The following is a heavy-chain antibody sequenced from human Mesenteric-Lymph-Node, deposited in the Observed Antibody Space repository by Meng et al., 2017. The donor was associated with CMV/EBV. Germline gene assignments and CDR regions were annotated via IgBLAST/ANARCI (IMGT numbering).Heavy chain of an antibody. D-gene: IGHD1-7*01. CDR3: ARCRRAGTTYVPLSGFDP. CDR2: ISSSSSYI. V-gene: IGHV3-11*06. Sequence: GGSLRLSCAASGFTFSDYYMSWIRQAPGKGLEWVSSISSSSSYIYYADSVKGRFTISRDNAKNSLYLQMDSLRAEDTAVYYCARCRRAGTTYVPLSGFDPWGQGTLVTVSS. J-gene: IGHJ5*02. CDR1: GFTFSDYY.